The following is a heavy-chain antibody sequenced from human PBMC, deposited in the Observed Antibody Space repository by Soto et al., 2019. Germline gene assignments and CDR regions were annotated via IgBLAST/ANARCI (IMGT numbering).Heavy chain of an antibody. Sequence: QLQLQESGPGLVKPSETLSLTCTVSGGSISSSSYYWGWIRQPPGKGLEWIGSIYYSGSTYSTPSLKSRVNISVATSKNRFSLKLSSVTAAATAVYYCDGGSGWYTWGPFDYWGQGTLVTVSS. CDR2: IYYSGST. V-gene: IGHV4-39*01. D-gene: IGHD6-19*01. J-gene: IGHJ4*02. CDR3: DGGSGWYTWGPFDY. CDR1: GGSISSSSYY.